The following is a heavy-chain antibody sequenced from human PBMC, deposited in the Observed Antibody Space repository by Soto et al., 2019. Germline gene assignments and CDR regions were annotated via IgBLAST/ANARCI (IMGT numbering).Heavy chain of an antibody. J-gene: IGHJ6*02. V-gene: IGHV1-2*02. Sequence: ASVKVSCKASGYTFTGYYMHWVRQAPGQGLEWMGWINPNSGGTNYAQKFQGRVTMTRDTSISTAYMELSRLRSDDTAVYYCARSTIQLSATYGMDVWGQGTTVTSP. CDR3: ARSTIQLSATYGMDV. CDR2: INPNSGGT. D-gene: IGHD5-18*01. CDR1: GYTFTGYY.